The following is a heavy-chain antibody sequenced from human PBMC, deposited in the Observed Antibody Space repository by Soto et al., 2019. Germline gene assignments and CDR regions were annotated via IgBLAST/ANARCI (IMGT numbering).Heavy chain of an antibody. CDR2: IYYSGST. Sequence: PSETLSLTCTVSGGSISSGGYYWSWIRQHPGKGLEWIGYIYYSGSTYYNPSLKSRVTISVDTSKNQFSLKLSSVTAADTAVYYCARRDCSSTSCYLIYWGQGTLVTVYS. V-gene: IGHV4-31*03. CDR3: ARRDCSSTSCYLIY. D-gene: IGHD2-2*01. CDR1: GGSISSGGYY. J-gene: IGHJ4*02.